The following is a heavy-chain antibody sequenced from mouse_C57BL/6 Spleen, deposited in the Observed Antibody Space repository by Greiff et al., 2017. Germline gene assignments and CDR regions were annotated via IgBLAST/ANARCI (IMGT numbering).Heavy chain of an antibody. CDR1: GYSFTDYN. Sequence: VQLQQSGPELVKPGASVKISCKASGYSFTDYNMNWVKQSNGKSLEWIGVINPNYGTTSYNQKFKGKATLTVDQSSSTAYMQLNSLTSEDSAVYYCAREEVITTVVASYYFDYWGQGTTLTVSS. V-gene: IGHV1-39*01. CDR3: AREEVITTVVASYYFDY. D-gene: IGHD1-1*01. J-gene: IGHJ2*01. CDR2: INPNYGTT.